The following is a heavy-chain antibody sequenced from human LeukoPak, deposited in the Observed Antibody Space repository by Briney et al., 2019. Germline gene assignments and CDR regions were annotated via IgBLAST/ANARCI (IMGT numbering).Heavy chain of an antibody. CDR1: GGSFSDYY. D-gene: IGHD3-10*01. V-gene: IGHV4-34*01. J-gene: IGHJ4*02. Sequence: SETLSLTRAVYGGSFSDYYWSWIRQPPGKGLEWIGEINHSGSTNYNPSLKSRVTISVDTSKNQFSLKLSSVTAADTAVYYCARDELWFGDRSLDYFDYWGQGTLVTVSS. CDR2: INHSGST. CDR3: ARDELWFGDRSLDYFDY.